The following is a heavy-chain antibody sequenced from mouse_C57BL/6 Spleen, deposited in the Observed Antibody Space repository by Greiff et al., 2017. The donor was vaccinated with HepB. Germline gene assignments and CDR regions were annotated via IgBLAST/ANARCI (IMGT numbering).Heavy chain of an antibody. CDR3: ARSGYEAY. J-gene: IGHJ3*01. D-gene: IGHD2-10*02. Sequence: QVQLQQSGPELVKPGASVKISCKASGYAFSSSWMNWVKQRPGKGLEWIGRIYPGDGDTNYHGKFKVKATLTADKSASTAYMQLSSLTSEDSAVYFCARSGYEAYWGQGTLVTVSA. V-gene: IGHV1-82*01. CDR1: GYAFSSSW. CDR2: IYPGDGDT.